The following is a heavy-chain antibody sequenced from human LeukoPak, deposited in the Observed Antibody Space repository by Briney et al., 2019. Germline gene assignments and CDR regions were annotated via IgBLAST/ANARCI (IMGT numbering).Heavy chain of an antibody. J-gene: IGHJ4*02. V-gene: IGHV3-30*19. CDR1: GFTFSNYG. CDR3: ARSGSAGSSHFDY. CDR2: ISYDGSNK. D-gene: IGHD2-15*01. Sequence: GGSLRLSCAASGFTFSNYGMHWVRQAPGKGLEWVAVISYDGSNKYYADSVKGRFTISRDNSKNTLYLQMNSLRAEDTAVYYCARSGSAGSSHFDYWGQGTLVTVSS.